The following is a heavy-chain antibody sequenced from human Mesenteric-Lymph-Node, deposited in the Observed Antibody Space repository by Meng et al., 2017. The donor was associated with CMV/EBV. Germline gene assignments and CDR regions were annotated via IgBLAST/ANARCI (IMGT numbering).Heavy chain of an antibody. Sequence: TFTSYGISWVRQAPGQGLEWMGWISAYNGNTNYAQKLQGRVTITTDTSTSTAYMELRSLRSDDTAVYYCARLLGYCSSTSCYTPNDYWGQGTLVTVSS. CDR1: TFTSYG. CDR3: ARLLGYCSSTSCYTPNDY. J-gene: IGHJ4*02. D-gene: IGHD2-2*02. CDR2: ISAYNGNT. V-gene: IGHV1-18*01.